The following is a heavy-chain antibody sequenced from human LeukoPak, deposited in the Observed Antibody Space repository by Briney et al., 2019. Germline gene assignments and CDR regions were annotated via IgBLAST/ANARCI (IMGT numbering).Heavy chain of an antibody. CDR2: TYYRSKWYN. Sequence: SQTLSLTCAISGDSVSSNSAAWNWIRQSPSRGLEWLGRTYYRSKWYNDYAVSVKSRITINPDTSKNQFSLQLNSVTPEDTVVYYCAKESRYGSGSYKRSFDYWGQGTLVTVSS. D-gene: IGHD3-10*01. V-gene: IGHV6-1*01. J-gene: IGHJ4*02. CDR1: GDSVSSNSAA. CDR3: AKESRYGSGSYKRSFDY.